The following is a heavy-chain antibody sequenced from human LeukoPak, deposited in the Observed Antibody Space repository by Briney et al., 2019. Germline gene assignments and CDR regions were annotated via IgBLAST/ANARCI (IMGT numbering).Heavy chain of an antibody. CDR3: ARGGDTAMAD. CDR1: GYSFTSFA. J-gene: IGHJ4*02. Sequence: EASVKVFCKGSGYSFTSFAIRWVRQAPGPGLEWMGWINPYNGETNYAQKLQGRVTMTTDTSTSTAYMELSSLRSEDTAVYYCARGGDTAMADWGQGTLVTVSS. V-gene: IGHV1-18*01. CDR2: INPYNGET. D-gene: IGHD5-18*01.